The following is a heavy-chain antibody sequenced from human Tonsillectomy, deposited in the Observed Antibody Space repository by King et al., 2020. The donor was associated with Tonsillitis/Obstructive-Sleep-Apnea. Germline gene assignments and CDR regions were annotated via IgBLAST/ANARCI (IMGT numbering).Heavy chain of an antibody. CDR1: GGSFSGYY. V-gene: IGHV4-34*01. J-gene: IGHJ4*02. Sequence: VQLQQWGAGLLKPSETLSLTCAVYGGSFSGYYWSWIRQPPGKGLEWIGEINHSGSTNYNPSLKSRVTISVDTSKNQFSLKLSSVTAADTAVYYCARDRGFGFWSGYYDYWGQGTWSPSPQ. CDR3: ARDRGFGFWSGYYDY. D-gene: IGHD3-3*01. CDR2: INHSGST.